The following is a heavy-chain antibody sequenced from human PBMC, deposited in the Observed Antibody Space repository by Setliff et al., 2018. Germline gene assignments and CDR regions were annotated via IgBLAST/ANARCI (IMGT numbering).Heavy chain of an antibody. Sequence: ASETLSLTCTVSGDSITSGIYYWSWIRQPAGKGLEWIGQIYTTVSANSVSTNYNPSLQSRVTISVDTSKNQFSLTLSSVTAADTAVYYCARLPNYVWGSPVDYWGQGTLVTVSS. CDR1: GDSITSGIYY. V-gene: IGHV4-61*09. J-gene: IGHJ4*02. CDR2: IYTTVSANSVST. CDR3: ARLPNYVWGSPVDY. D-gene: IGHD3-16*01.